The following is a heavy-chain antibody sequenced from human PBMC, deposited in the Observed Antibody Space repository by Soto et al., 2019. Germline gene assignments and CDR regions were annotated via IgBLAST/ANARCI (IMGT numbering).Heavy chain of an antibody. CDR1: GFTFSDYY. D-gene: IGHD6-19*01. V-gene: IGHV3-11*01. Sequence: PGGSLRLSCAASGFTFSDYYMSWIRQAPGKGLEWVSYISSSGSTIYYADSVKGRFTISRDNAKNSLYLQMNSLRAEDTAVYYCARAKASSGWNVHYFDYWGQGTLVTVSS. J-gene: IGHJ4*02. CDR2: ISSSGSTI. CDR3: ARAKASSGWNVHYFDY.